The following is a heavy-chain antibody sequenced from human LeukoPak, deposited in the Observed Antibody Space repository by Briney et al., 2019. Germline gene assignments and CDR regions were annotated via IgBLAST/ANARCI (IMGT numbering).Heavy chain of an antibody. CDR1: GGTFSSYA. Sequence: SVKVSCKASGGTFSSYAISWVRQAPGQGLEWMGGIIPIFGTANYAQKFQGRVTITTDESTSTAYMELSSLRSEDTAVYYCASRPLNYDSSGPWGAFDIWGQGTMVTVSS. V-gene: IGHV1-69*05. D-gene: IGHD3-22*01. CDR2: IIPIFGTA. CDR3: ASRPLNYDSSGPWGAFDI. J-gene: IGHJ3*02.